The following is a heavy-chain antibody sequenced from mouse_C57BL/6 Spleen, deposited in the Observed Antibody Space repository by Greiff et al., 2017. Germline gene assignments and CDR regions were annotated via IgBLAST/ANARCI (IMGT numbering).Heavy chain of an antibody. CDR2: LYPRDGST. Sequence: QVQLKQSDAELVKPGASVKISCKVSGYTFTDHTIHWMKQRPEQGLEWIGYLYPRDGSTKYNEKFKGKATLTADKSSSPAYMQLNSLTSEYSAVYFCAREGNYYGSSYDYFDYWGQGTTLTVSS. CDR3: AREGNYYGSSYDYFDY. V-gene: IGHV1-78*01. D-gene: IGHD1-1*01. J-gene: IGHJ2*01. CDR1: GYTFTDHT.